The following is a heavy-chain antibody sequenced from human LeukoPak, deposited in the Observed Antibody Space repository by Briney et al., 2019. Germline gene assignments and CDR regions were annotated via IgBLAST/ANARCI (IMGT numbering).Heavy chain of an antibody. J-gene: IGHJ4*02. CDR2: ISAYNGNT. CDR1: GYTFTSYG. Sequence: GVSVKVSCKASGYTFTSYGISWVRQAPGQGLEWMGWISAYNGNTNYAQKLQGRVTMTTDTSTSTAYMELRSLRSDDTAVYYCARVYCSSTSCYTLGFDYWGQGTLVTVSS. CDR3: ARVYCSSTSCYTLGFDY. D-gene: IGHD2-2*02. V-gene: IGHV1-18*01.